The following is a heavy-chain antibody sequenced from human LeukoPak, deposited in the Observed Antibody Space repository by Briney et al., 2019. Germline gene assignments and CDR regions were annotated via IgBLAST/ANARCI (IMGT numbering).Heavy chain of an antibody. V-gene: IGHV1-2*02. CDR3: ARGGYDFWSGSHPYYFDY. Sequence: ASVKVSCKASGYTFTGYHMHWVRQAPGQGLEWMGWINPNSGGTNYAQKFQGRVTMTRDTSISTAYMELSRLRSDDTAVYYCARGGYDFWSGSHPYYFDYWGQGALVTVSS. D-gene: IGHD3-3*01. CDR1: GYTFTGYH. CDR2: INPNSGGT. J-gene: IGHJ4*02.